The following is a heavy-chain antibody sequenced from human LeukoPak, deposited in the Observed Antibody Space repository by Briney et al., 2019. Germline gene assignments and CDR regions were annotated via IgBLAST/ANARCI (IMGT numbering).Heavy chain of an antibody. V-gene: IGHV5-10-1*01. CDR1: GYSLTTYW. CDR3: ARHAGPDYGSGSYYNEGNWFDP. CDR2: IDPSDSYT. J-gene: IGHJ5*02. Sequence: GESLKISCKGSGYSLTTYWITWVRQMPGKGLEWMGRIDPSDSYTNYSPSFQGHVTISADKSISTAYLQWSSLKASDTAMYYCARHAGPDYGSGSYYNEGNWFDPWGQGTLVTVSS. D-gene: IGHD3-10*01.